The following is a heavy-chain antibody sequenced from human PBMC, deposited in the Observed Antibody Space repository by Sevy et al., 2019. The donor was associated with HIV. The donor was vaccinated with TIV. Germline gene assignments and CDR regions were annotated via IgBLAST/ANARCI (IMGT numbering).Heavy chain of an antibody. CDR3: ARDRTWNDFYYNYGMDV. V-gene: IGHV3-7*01. CDR2: TKEDGSEK. D-gene: IGHD1-1*01. J-gene: IGHJ6*02. Sequence: GGSLRLSCAASGFTFRNYWMSWVRQAPGKGLEWVVNTKEDGSEKYYVASVKGRFTISRDNAKNSLYLQMNSLRAEDTSVYYCARDRTWNDFYYNYGMDVWGQGTTVTVSS. CDR1: GFTFRNYW.